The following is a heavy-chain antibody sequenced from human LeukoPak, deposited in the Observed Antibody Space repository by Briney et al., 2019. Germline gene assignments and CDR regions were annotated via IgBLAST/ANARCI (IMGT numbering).Heavy chain of an antibody. D-gene: IGHD3-10*01. J-gene: IGHJ4*02. CDR3: ANTMGRTYFDY. CDR1: GFTVSSNY. Sequence: GGSLRLSCAASGFTVSSNYMSWVRQAPGKGLEWVSVIYSGGSTYYADSVKGRFTISRDNSKNTLYLQMNSLRAEDTAVYYCANTMGRTYFDYWGQGTLVTVSS. V-gene: IGHV3-66*01. CDR2: IYSGGST.